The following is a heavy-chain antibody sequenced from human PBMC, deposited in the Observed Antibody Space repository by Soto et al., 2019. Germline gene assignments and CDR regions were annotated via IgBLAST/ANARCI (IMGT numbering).Heavy chain of an antibody. CDR1: GFTVNSSY. Sequence: PGGSLRLSCTASGFTVNSSYVSWVRQAPGKGLEWVSVFYAGGSTYYADSVQGRFTISRDSSKNTVYLQMHSLSAEDTAVYYCAGYCLTIGCHLDAFDIWGQGTMVTVSS. D-gene: IGHD2-15*01. V-gene: IGHV3-66*01. CDR2: FYAGGST. J-gene: IGHJ3*02. CDR3: AGYCLTIGCHLDAFDI.